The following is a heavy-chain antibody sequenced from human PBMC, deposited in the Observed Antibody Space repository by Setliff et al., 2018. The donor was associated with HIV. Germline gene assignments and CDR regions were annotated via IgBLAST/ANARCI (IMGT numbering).Heavy chain of an antibody. CDR1: GGSISGYY. J-gene: IGHJ3*02. V-gene: IGHV4-4*09. CDR2: IYSSGST. Sequence: SETLSLTCSVSGGSISGYYWTWIRQPPGKGLEWIGYIYSSGSTNYNPSLKSRVTISVDTSKNQFSLKLSSVTAADTAVYYCAREHFWSGYYSYDTFDIWGQGTMVTVSS. CDR3: AREHFWSGYYSYDTFDI. D-gene: IGHD3-3*02.